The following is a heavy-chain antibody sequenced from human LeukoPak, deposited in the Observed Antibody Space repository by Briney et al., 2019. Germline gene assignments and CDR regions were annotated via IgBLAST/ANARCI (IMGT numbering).Heavy chain of an antibody. Sequence: VESLKISSKGSGYSFTNYWIGWVRQMPGQGLEWMGIIYPGDSDTRDSPSFQGQVTISADKSISTAYLQWSSLKASDTAMYYCARLRVGATHYFDYWGQGTLVTVSS. CDR1: GYSFTNYW. CDR3: ARLRVGATHYFDY. CDR2: IYPGDSDT. J-gene: IGHJ4*02. V-gene: IGHV5-51*01. D-gene: IGHD1-26*01.